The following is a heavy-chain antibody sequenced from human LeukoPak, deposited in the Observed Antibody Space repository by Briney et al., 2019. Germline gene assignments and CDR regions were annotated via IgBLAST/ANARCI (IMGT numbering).Heavy chain of an antibody. Sequence: PSETLSLTCTVSGGSISSYYWSWIRQPPGKGLEWIGYIYYSGSTNYIPSLKSRVTMSVDTSKNQFSLKLSSVTAADTAVYYCARHPRVGSGWYCVDYWGQGTLVTVSS. CDR3: ARHPRVGSGWYCVDY. V-gene: IGHV4-59*08. CDR1: GGSISSYY. J-gene: IGHJ4*02. D-gene: IGHD6-19*01. CDR2: IYYSGST.